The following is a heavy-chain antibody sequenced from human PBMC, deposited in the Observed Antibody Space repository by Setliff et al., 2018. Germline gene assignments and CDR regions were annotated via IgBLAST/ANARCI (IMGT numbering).Heavy chain of an antibody. J-gene: IGHJ6*03. CDR1: GGTFSSYG. Sequence: ASVKVSCKASGGTFSSYGISWVRQAPGQGLEWLGGTIPNFGTTNYAQEFQGRVTVITDESTSTAYMELSSLRFEDTAVYYCAREGVDTRSSTDYRYYMDLWGKGTTVTVSS. V-gene: IGHV1-69*05. D-gene: IGHD5-18*01. CDR2: TIPNFGTT. CDR3: AREGVDTRSSTDYRYYMDL.